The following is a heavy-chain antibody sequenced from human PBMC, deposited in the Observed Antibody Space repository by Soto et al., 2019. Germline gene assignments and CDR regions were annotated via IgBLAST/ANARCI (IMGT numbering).Heavy chain of an antibody. CDR1: GGSFSGYY. V-gene: IGHV4-34*01. CDR3: ARLGYCSGGSCYQRGGYYYYYGMDV. J-gene: IGHJ6*02. Sequence: PSETLSLTCVGYGGSFSGYYWSWIRQPPGKGLEWIGEINHSGSTNYNPSLKSRVTISVDTSKNQFSLKLSSVTAADTAVYYCARLGYCSGGSCYQRGGYYYYYGMDVWGQGTTVTVSS. CDR2: INHSGST. D-gene: IGHD2-15*01.